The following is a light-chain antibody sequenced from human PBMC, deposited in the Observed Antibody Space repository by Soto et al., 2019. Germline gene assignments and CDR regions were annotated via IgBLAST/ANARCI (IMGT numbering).Light chain of an antibody. J-gene: IGKJ5*01. V-gene: IGKV1-39*01. CDR3: QQSYSNPHT. Sequence: DIQMTQSPSSLSASVGDRFTITCRASQSISSYLNWYQQKPGKAPKLLIYAASSLQSGVPSRFSGSGSGTDFTLTISSLQPEDFETYYCQQSYSNPHTFGQGTRLEIK. CDR1: QSISSY. CDR2: AAS.